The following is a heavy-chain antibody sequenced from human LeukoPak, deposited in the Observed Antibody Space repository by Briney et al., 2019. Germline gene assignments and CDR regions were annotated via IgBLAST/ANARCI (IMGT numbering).Heavy chain of an antibody. CDR1: GFTFSSYA. Sequence: GGSLRLSCAASGFTFSSYAVSWVRQAPGKGLEWVSAISGSGGSTYYADSVKGRFTISRDNSKNTLYLQMNSLRAEDTAVYYCANLNYFDWLSIFDYWGQGTLVTVSS. D-gene: IGHD3-9*01. J-gene: IGHJ4*02. CDR3: ANLNYFDWLSIFDY. V-gene: IGHV3-23*01. CDR2: ISGSGGST.